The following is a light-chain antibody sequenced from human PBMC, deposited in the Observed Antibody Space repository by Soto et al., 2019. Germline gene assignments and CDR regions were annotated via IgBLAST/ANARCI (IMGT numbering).Light chain of an antibody. Sequence: QSVLTQPRSVSGSPGQSVTLSCTGTSSDVGGYNYVSWSQLHPGKAPKVMIYDVSKRPSGVPDRFSGSKSGNTASLTISGLQAEDEAEYYCSSYAGSYTFYVFGTGTRSPS. J-gene: IGLJ1*01. CDR2: DVS. V-gene: IGLV2-11*01. CDR3: SSYAGSYTFYV. CDR1: SSDVGGYNY.